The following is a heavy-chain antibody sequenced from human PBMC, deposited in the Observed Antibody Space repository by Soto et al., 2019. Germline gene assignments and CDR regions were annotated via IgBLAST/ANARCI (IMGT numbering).Heavy chain of an antibody. CDR2: IKQDGSEK. Sequence: GGSLRLSCAASGFTFSSYWMSWVRQAPGKGLEWVANIKQDGSEKYYVDSVKGRFTISRDNAKNSLYLQMNSLRAEDTAVYYCARVSRTYYDFWGGYSTSYYYYGMDVWGQGTPVTVSS. D-gene: IGHD3-3*01. CDR1: GFTFSSYW. V-gene: IGHV3-7*01. J-gene: IGHJ6*02. CDR3: ARVSRTYYDFWGGYSTSYYYYGMDV.